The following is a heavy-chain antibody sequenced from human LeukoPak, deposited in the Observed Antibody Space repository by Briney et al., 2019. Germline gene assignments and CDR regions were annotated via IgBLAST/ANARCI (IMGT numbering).Heavy chain of an antibody. D-gene: IGHD6-13*01. CDR3: AKISGYSTSWTPDY. V-gene: IGHV4-34*01. CDR2: INHSGST. CDR1: GGSFSGYY. Sequence: SETLSLTCAVYGGSFSGYYWSWIRQPPGKGLEWIGEINHSGSTNYNPSLKSRVTISVDTSKNQFSLKLSSVTAADTAVYYCAKISGYSTSWTPDYWGQGTLVTVSS. J-gene: IGHJ4*02.